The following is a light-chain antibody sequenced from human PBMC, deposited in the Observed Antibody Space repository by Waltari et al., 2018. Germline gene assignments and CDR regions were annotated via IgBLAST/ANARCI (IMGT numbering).Light chain of an antibody. J-gene: IGKJ1*01. CDR3: QQAHSFPRT. CDR2: AAS. Sequence: DIQMTQSPSFVSASVGDRVTITCRASQGVSGWLAWYQQKPGKAPNHLIYAASNLQSGVPSRFSGSGSGTDFTLTISGLQPEDSATYYCQQAHSFPRTFGQGTKVEI. CDR1: QGVSGW. V-gene: IGKV1-12*01.